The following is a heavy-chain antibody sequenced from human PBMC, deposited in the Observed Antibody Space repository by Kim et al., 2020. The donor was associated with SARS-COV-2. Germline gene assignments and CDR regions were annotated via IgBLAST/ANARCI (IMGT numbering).Heavy chain of an antibody. Sequence: SETLSLTCAVSGGSISSSNWWSWVRQPPGKGLEWFGEFYHSGSTNYNPSIKSRATISVDKSKNQFSLKLSSVSAADTAVYYCARAYIVSAYYDGMDVWGQGTTFTVSS. V-gene: IGHV4-4*02. D-gene: IGHD2-15*01. CDR2: FYHSGST. J-gene: IGHJ6*02. CDR3: ARAYIVSAYYDGMDV. CDR1: GGSISSSNW.